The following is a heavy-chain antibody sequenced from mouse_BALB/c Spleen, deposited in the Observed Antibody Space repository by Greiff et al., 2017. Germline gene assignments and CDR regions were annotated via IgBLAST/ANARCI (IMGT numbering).Heavy chain of an antibody. V-gene: IGHV8-8*01. CDR3: ARLSTMITRDAMDY. J-gene: IGHJ4*01. CDR2: IWWDDDK. CDR1: GFSLSTSGMG. D-gene: IGHD2-4*01. Sequence: QVTLKESGPGILQPSQTLSLTCSFSGFSLSTSGMGVGWIRQPSGKGLEWLAHIWWDDDKRYNPALKSRLTISKDTSSNQVFLKIASVDTADTATYYCARLSTMITRDAMDYWGQGTSVTVSS.